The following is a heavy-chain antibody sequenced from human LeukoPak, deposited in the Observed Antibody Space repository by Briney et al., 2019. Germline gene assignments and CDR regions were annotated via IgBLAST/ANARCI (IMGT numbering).Heavy chain of an antibody. CDR3: ASHTTYYDILTGYYGHDAFDI. J-gene: IGHJ3*02. D-gene: IGHD3-9*01. CDR2: INHSGST. CDR1: GGSFSGYY. Sequence: SETLSLTCAVYGGSFSGYYWSWIRQPPGKGLEWIGEINHSGSTNYNPSLKSRVTISVDTSKNQFSLKLSSVTAADTAVYYCASHTTYYDILTGYYGHDAFDIWGQGTMVTVSS. V-gene: IGHV4-34*01.